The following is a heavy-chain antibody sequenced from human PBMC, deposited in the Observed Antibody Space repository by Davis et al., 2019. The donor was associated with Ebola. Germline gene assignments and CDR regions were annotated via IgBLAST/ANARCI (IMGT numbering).Heavy chain of an antibody. CDR2: VTSAEDT. V-gene: IGHV3-23*01. J-gene: IGHJ1*01. Sequence: GESLKISCVVSGFSLRPYAMNWVRPAPGKGLEWVSTVTSAEDTFYAESVKGRFTVSRDNFRNTLYLQMDSLRGEDTAFYYCAQGPFVKTYRRGRVVAAEYFQNWGQGILVTVSS. D-gene: IGHD6-19*01. CDR3: AQGPFVKTYRRGRVVAAEYFQN. CDR1: GFSLRPYA.